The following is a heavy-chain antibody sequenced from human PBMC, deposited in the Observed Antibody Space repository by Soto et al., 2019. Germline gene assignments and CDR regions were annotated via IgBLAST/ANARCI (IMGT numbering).Heavy chain of an antibody. V-gene: IGHV1-24*01. CDR1: GYTLTELS. CDR2: FDPEDGET. CDR3: ASGGHDYSNYFYVY. Sequence: GASVKVSCKVSGYTLTELSMHWVRQAPGKGLEWMGGFDPEDGETIYAQKFQGRVTMTRNTSTDTAYMELSSLRSEDTAVYYCASGGHDYSNYFYVYWGQGTLVTVSS. D-gene: IGHD4-4*01. J-gene: IGHJ4*02.